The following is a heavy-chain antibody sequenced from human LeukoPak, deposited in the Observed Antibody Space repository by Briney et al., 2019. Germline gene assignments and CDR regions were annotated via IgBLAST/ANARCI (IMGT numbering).Heavy chain of an antibody. V-gene: IGHV3-9*01. CDR2: ISWNSGSI. D-gene: IGHD1-7*01. CDR1: GFTFDDYA. Sequence: GGSLRLSCAASGFTFDDYAMHWVRQAPGKGLEWVSGISWNSGSIDYADSVKGRFTISRDNAKNSLYLQMNSLRAEDTALYYCAKDTSPRGITGTTVDYWGQGTLVTVSS. J-gene: IGHJ4*02. CDR3: AKDTSPRGITGTTVDY.